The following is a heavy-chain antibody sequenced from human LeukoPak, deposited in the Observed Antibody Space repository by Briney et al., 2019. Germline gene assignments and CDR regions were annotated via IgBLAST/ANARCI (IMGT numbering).Heavy chain of an antibody. CDR3: ARQRRSSGWPNDY. V-gene: IGHV5-51*01. D-gene: IGHD6-19*01. CDR1: GXSFTSYC. CDR2: IYPDDSDT. J-gene: IGHJ4*02. Sequence: GESLKISCKGSGXSFTSYCIAWGRPMPGKGVEWMGIIYPDDSDTRYSTSCQGQVTITADKSISTAYLQWSSLKASDNAMYYCARQRRSSGWPNDYWGQGTLVTVSS.